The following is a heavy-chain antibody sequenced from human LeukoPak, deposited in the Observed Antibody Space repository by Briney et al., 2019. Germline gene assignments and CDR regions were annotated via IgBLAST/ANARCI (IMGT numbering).Heavy chain of an antibody. CDR2: IYTSGST. Sequence: SETLSLTCTVSGGSISSYYWSWIRQPAGKGLEWIGRIYTSGSTNYNPSLKSRVTMSVDTSKNQFSLKLSSVTAAGTAVYYCARGVLRGYSYGYYFDYWGQGTLVTVSS. CDR1: GGSISSYY. J-gene: IGHJ4*02. CDR3: ARGVLRGYSYGYYFDY. D-gene: IGHD5-18*01. V-gene: IGHV4-4*07.